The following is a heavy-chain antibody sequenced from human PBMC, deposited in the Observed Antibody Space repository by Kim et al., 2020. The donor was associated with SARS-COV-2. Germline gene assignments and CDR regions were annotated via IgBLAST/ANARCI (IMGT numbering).Heavy chain of an antibody. CDR1: GGSISSYY. J-gene: IGHJ4*02. CDR3: ASLTIFGVWTDVY. D-gene: IGHD3-3*01. V-gene: IGHV4-59*08. CDR2: IYYSGST. Sequence: SETLSLTCTVSGGSISSYYWSWIRQPPGKGLEWIGYIYYSGSTNYNPTLKSRVTISVDTSKNQFSLKLSSVTAADTAVYYCASLTIFGVWTDVYWGQGT.